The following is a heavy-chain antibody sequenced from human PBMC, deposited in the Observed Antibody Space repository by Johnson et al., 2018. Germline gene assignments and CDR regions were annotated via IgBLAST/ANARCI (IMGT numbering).Heavy chain of an antibody. CDR3: AKDERSWPLDY. CDR2: LSSDGNIK. CDR1: GFTFSYHA. V-gene: IGHV3-30-3*02. D-gene: IGHD6-13*01. Sequence: QVQLVESGGGVVQPGRSLRLSCGASGFTFSYHALHWVRQAPGKGLEWVACLSSDGNIKDYADSVKGRFTISRHSSKNTLYLHMNSLKSGDTAVYFCAKDERSWPLDYWGQGTLVTVSS. J-gene: IGHJ4*02.